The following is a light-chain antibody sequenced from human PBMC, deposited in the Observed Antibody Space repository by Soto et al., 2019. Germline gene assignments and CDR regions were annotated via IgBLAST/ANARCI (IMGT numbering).Light chain of an antibody. CDR2: GAS. J-gene: IGKJ3*01. Sequence: DIQMTQSPSSLSASVGDAVSLPCRASRSISNYLNWYQQKPGRAPKLLISGASSLQRGVPSRFSGSGSGTTFTLTITSLQPDDFAIYFCQQSYTAPYTFGPGTKVEIK. V-gene: IGKV1-39*01. CDR3: QQSYTAPYT. CDR1: RSISNY.